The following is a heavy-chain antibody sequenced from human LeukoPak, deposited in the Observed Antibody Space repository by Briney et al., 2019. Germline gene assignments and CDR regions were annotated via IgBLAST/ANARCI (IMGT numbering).Heavy chain of an antibody. Sequence: SETLSLTCTVSGGSISSYYWSWIRQPPGKGLEWIGYIYYSGSTNHNPSLKSRVTISVETSKNEFSLKLRSVTAADTAVYYCARDGYSSTWYGLVLFDYWGQGTLVTVSS. CDR1: GGSISSYY. J-gene: IGHJ4*02. V-gene: IGHV4-59*01. D-gene: IGHD6-13*01. CDR2: IYYSGST. CDR3: ARDGYSSTWYGLVLFDY.